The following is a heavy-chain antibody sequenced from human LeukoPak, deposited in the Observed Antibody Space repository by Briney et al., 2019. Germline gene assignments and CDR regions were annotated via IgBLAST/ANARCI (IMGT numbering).Heavy chain of an antibody. J-gene: IGHJ6*02. Sequence: ASVKVSCKASGYTFTSYYMHWVRQAPGQGLEWMGIINPSGGSTSYAQKFQGRVTMTRDTSTSTVYMELSRLRSDDTAVYYCARAMVRGEGYYYYGMDVWGQGTTVTVSS. CDR3: ARAMVRGEGYYYYGMDV. V-gene: IGHV1-46*01. CDR1: GYTFTSYY. D-gene: IGHD3-10*01. CDR2: INPSGGST.